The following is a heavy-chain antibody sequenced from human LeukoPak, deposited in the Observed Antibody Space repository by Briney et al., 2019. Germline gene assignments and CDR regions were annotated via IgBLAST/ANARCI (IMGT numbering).Heavy chain of an antibody. CDR1: GGSISDYY. CDR2: IYYSGST. Sequence: SETLSLTCTVSGGSISDYYWSWIRQPPGKGLEWIGYIYYSGSTTYNPSLKSRVTISVDTSKNQFSLKLTSVTAADTAIYYCARVSDILTGHYSVRPGFDYWGQGTPVTVSS. V-gene: IGHV4-59*01. J-gene: IGHJ4*02. D-gene: IGHD3-9*01. CDR3: ARVSDILTGHYSVRPGFDY.